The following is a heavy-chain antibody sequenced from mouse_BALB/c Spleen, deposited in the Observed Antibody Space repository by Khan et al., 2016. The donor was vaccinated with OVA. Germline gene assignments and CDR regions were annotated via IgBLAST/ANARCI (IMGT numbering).Heavy chain of an antibody. Sequence: QVQLKQSGPGLVAPSQSLSITCTVSGFSLTSYGVHWVRQPPGKGLEWLGVIWAGGSTNYNSALLSRLTTSKDNSTSHAFLKMNSLLTDEHSSVSCARLEDIWGQGTTLTVSS. D-gene: IGHD1-3*01. V-gene: IGHV2-9*02. CDR1: GFSLTSYG. CDR3: ARLEDI. CDR2: IWAGGST. J-gene: IGHJ2*01.